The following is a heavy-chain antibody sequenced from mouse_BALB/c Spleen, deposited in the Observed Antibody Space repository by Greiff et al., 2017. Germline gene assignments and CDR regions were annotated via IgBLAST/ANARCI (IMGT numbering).Heavy chain of an antibody. D-gene: IGHD2-10*01. CDR3: AREGGLLLFAY. Sequence: QVQLQQSGAELARPGASVKMSCKASGYTFTSYTMHWVKQRPGQGLEWIGYINPSSGYTNYNQKFKDKATLTADKSSSTAYMQLSSLTSEDSAVYYCAREGGLLLFAYWGQGTLVTVSA. V-gene: IGHV1-4*01. CDR1: GYTFTSYT. CDR2: INPSSGYT. J-gene: IGHJ3*01.